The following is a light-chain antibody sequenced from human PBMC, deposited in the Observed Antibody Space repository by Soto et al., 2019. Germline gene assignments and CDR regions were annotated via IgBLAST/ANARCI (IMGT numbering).Light chain of an antibody. CDR3: QHYLDWPVYT. CDR1: QSVSSSY. CDR2: DTS. V-gene: IGKV3-20*01. J-gene: IGKJ2*01. Sequence: EIVLTQSPGTLSLSPGERVTLSCRASQSVSSSYLGWFQQRPGQAPRLLIYDTSNRATGIPDRFSGSGSGTDFTLTISRLEPEDFAVYYCQHYLDWPVYTFGQGTKLEIK.